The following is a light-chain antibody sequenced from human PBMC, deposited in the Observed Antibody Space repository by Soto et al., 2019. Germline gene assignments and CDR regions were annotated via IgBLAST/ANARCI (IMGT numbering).Light chain of an antibody. CDR3: QQLHDYPIT. CDR1: QGIDSS. Sequence: ILLTQSPSSLSASVGDRVTITCRASQGIDSSFAWYQEKPGKAPKLLIYAASSLQSGVPSRFSGSGSGTDFTLTISSLQPEDFATCYCQQLHDYPITFGQGTRLEI. CDR2: AAS. V-gene: IGKV1-9*01. J-gene: IGKJ5*01.